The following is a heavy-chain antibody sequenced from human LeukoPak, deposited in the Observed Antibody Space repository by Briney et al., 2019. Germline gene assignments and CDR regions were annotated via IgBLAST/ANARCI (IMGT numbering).Heavy chain of an antibody. Sequence: GGSLRLSCAAFGFTFSSYDMHWVRQVTGRGLEWVAAIGAAGDTFYPGSVKGRFTISRDNAKNSLSLQMNTLRPGDTAVYYCARGSLAAAGTVDYWGQGTLVTVSS. CDR2: IGAAGDT. V-gene: IGHV3-13*01. J-gene: IGHJ4*02. D-gene: IGHD6-13*01. CDR1: GFTFSSYD. CDR3: ARGSLAAAGTVDY.